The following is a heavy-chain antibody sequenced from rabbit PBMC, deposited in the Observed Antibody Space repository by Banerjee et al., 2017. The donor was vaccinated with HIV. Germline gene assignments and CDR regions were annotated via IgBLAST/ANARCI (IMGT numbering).Heavy chain of an antibody. CDR2: IHVSSSDDT. CDR3: ARTRAADYGYDL. Sequence: QSLEESGGGLVQPEGSLTLTCSASGFSFSGNYHMCWVRQAPGKGLEWIGRIHVSSSDDTAYASWAKGRFTISKTSSTTVTLQMTSLTAADTATYFCARTRAADYGYDLWGPGTLVTVS. J-gene: IGHJ4*01. D-gene: IGHD6-1*01. V-gene: IGHV1S40*01. CDR1: GFSFSGNYH.